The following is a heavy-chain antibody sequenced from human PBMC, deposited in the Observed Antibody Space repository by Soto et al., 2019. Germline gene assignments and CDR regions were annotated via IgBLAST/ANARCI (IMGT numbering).Heavy chain of an antibody. Sequence: PGGSLRLACAASGLTFSDYAMHWVRQAPGKGLEWVAVVSHDGRNTHYADSVKGRFTISRDSSKNTVSLEMTSLRAEDTAVYYCAKGGRQWLVTSDFNYRGKGALVTVSS. J-gene: IGHJ4*02. CDR1: GLTFSDYA. D-gene: IGHD6-19*01. CDR3: AKGGRQWLVTSDFNY. V-gene: IGHV3-30*18. CDR2: VSHDGRNT.